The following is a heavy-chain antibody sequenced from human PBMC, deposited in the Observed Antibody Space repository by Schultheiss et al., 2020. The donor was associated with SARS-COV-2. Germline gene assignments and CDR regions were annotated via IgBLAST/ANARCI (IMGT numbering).Heavy chain of an antibody. CDR1: GFTFDDYA. V-gene: IGHV3-74*01. J-gene: IGHJ4*02. D-gene: IGHD6-19*01. CDR2: ISSDGSST. Sequence: GGSLRLSCAASGFTFDDYAMHWVRQAPGKGLEWVSRISSDGSSTTYADSVKGRFTISRDNDKFTLFLQMNSLSAEDTAVYYCAKDQGDGSGWYPDYWGQGTLVTVSS. CDR3: AKDQGDGSGWYPDY.